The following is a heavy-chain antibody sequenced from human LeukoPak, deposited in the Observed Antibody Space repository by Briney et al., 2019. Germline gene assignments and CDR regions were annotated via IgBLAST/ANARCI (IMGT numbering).Heavy chain of an antibody. V-gene: IGHV1-18*01. CDR1: GYTFTSYG. CDR2: ISAYNGNT. Sequence: ASVKVSCMASGYTFTSYGISWVRQAPGQGLEWMGWISAYNGNTNYAQKLQGRVTMTTDTSTSTAYMELRSLRSDDTAVYYCARGAYYYDSSGLNYYYYGMDVWGQGTTVTVSS. J-gene: IGHJ6*02. CDR3: ARGAYYYDSSGLNYYYYGMDV. D-gene: IGHD3-22*01.